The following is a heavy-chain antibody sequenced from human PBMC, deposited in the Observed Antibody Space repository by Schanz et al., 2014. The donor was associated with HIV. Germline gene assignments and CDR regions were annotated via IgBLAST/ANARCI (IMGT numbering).Heavy chain of an antibody. CDR2: ISSNTNYI. D-gene: IGHD5-18*01. CDR1: GFTFSTYA. CDR3: VRGDTVFEY. J-gene: IGHJ4*02. V-gene: IGHV3-21*01. Sequence: VQLVESGGGVVQPGRSLRLSCAASGFTFSTYAMHWVRQAPGKGLEWISSISSNTNYINYADSVKGRFTISRDNAKNSLYLQMNSLRFADTAVYYCVRGDTVFEYWGQGTLVTVS.